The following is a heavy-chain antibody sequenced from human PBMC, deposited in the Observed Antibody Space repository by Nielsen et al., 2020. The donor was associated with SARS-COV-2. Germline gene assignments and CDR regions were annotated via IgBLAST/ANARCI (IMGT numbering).Heavy chain of an antibody. V-gene: IGHV4-31*03. Sequence: SETLSLTCTVSGGSISSGGYYWGWIRQHPGKGLEWIGYIYYSGSTYYNPSLKSRVTISVDTSKNQFSLKLSSVTAADTAVYYCARDRGGWPHLGFDPWGQGTLVTVSS. CDR3: ARDRGGWPHLGFDP. D-gene: IGHD6-19*01. CDR2: IYYSGST. J-gene: IGHJ5*02. CDR1: GGSISSGGYY.